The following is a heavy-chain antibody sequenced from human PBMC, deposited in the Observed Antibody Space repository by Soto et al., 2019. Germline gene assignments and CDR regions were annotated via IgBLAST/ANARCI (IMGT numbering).Heavy chain of an antibody. CDR1: GYTFTSYG. J-gene: IGHJ6*02. D-gene: IGHD3-3*01. V-gene: IGHV1-18*01. Sequence: QVQLVQCGAEVKKPGASVTVSCKASGYTFTSYGISWVRQAPGQGLEWMGWISAYNGNTNYAQKHQGRVTMTTDTCTSTAYMELRSLRSDDTAVYYCARDRRFLEWLHRPYCYGMDVWGQGTTVTVSS. CDR2: ISAYNGNT. CDR3: ARDRRFLEWLHRPYCYGMDV.